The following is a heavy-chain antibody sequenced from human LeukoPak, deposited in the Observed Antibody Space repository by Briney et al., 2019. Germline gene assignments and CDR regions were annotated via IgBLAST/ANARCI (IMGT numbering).Heavy chain of an antibody. J-gene: IGHJ4*02. CDR3: ARGGEFPNY. D-gene: IGHD3-16*01. CDR2: IYYSGST. CDR1: GGSISSSSYY. Sequence: PSETLSLTCTVSGGSISSSSYYWGWIRQPPGKGLEWIGYIYYSGSTYYNPSLKSRVTISVDTSKNQFSLKLSSVTAADTAVYYCARGGEFPNYWGQGTLVTVSS. V-gene: IGHV4-30-4*08.